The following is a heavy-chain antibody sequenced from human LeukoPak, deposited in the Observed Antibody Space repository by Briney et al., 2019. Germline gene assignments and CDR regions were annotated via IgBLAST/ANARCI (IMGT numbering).Heavy chain of an antibody. D-gene: IGHD3-22*01. CDR1: GFTFGSYG. J-gene: IGHJ4*02. CDR2: IKQDGSDK. CDR3: ARGIYYYDSSGYSY. V-gene: IGHV3-7*01. Sequence: PGGSLRLSCAASGFTFGSYGMTWVRQAPGKGLEWVANIKQDGSDKYYVDSVKGRFTISRDNAKNSLYLQMNSVRAEDTAVYYCARGIYYYDSSGYSYWGQGTLVTVSS.